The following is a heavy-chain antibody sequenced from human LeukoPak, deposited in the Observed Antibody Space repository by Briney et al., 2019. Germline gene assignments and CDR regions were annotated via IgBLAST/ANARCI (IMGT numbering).Heavy chain of an antibody. CDR3: VRAPGYTPAYGMDV. CDR1: GFTFSSYG. V-gene: IGHV3-33*01. D-gene: IGHD6-13*01. Sequence: GGSLRLSCAASGFTFSSYGMHWVRQAPGKGLEWVAVIWYDGSNKYYAGSVKGRFTISRDNSKNTLYLQMNSLRAEDTAVYYCVRAPGYTPAYGMDVWGKGTTVTVSS. CDR2: IWYDGSNK. J-gene: IGHJ6*04.